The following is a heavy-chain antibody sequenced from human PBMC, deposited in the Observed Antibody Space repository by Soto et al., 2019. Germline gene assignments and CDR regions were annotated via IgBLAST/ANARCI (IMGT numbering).Heavy chain of an antibody. J-gene: IGHJ5*02. V-gene: IGHV3-33*01. CDR1: GFTFSSYG. CDR3: AREGIAVAGTVGP. Sequence: QVQLVESGGGVVQPGRSLRLSCAASGFTFSSYGMHGVPQPPAKGRGGVAVIWYDGSKKYYADSVKGRFTISRDNSKNTLYLQMNSLRAEDTAVYYCAREGIAVAGTVGPWGQGTLVTVSS. CDR2: IWYDGSKK. D-gene: IGHD6-19*01.